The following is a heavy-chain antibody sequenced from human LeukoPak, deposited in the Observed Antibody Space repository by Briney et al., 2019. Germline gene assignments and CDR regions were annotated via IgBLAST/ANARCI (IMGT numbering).Heavy chain of an antibody. CDR3: ARGRIYGDYVIDY. CDR1: GGSISSSSYY. D-gene: IGHD4-17*01. J-gene: IGHJ4*02. V-gene: IGHV4-39*01. Sequence: SETLSLTCTVSGGSISSSSYYWGWIRQPPGKGLEWIGSIYYSGSTYYNPSLKSRVTISVDTSKNQFSLKLSSVTAADTAVYYCARGRIYGDYVIDYWGQGTLVTVSS. CDR2: IYYSGST.